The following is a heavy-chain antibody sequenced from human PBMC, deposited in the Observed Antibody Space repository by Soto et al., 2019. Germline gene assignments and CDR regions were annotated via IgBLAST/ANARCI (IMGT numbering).Heavy chain of an antibody. CDR3: VSGWEFFDY. CDR1: GGSFSGYY. Sequence: PSETLSLTCAVYGGSFSGYYWSWIRQPPGKGLEWIGEINHSGSTNYNPSLKSRVTISVDTSKNQFSLKLSSVTAADTAVYYCVSGWEFFDYWGQGTLVTVSS. V-gene: IGHV4-34*01. D-gene: IGHD3-10*01. CDR2: INHSGST. J-gene: IGHJ4*02.